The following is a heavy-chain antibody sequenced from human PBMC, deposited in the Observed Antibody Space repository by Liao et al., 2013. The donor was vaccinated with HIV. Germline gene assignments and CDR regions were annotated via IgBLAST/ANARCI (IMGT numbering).Heavy chain of an antibody. CDR2: VFHTGYA. CDR1: GGSMGGYY. CDR3: ARGAGDLDY. V-gene: IGHV4-59*01. Sequence: QVQLQESGPGLVKSSETLSLTCSVSGGSMGGYYWTWIRQSPGKGLEWIGHVFHTGYAQYNPSLQSRLIISVDTTTNRFSLKMHSVTAVDTAIYYCARGAGDLDYWGLGALVTVSS. J-gene: IGHJ4*02.